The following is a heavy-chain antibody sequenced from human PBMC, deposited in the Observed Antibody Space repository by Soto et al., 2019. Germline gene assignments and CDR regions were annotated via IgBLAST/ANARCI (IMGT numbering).Heavy chain of an antibody. CDR2: ISAYNGNT. D-gene: IGHD3-3*01. CDR3: ASGEEFWSGSDYYGMDV. CDR1: GYTFTSYG. V-gene: IGHV1-18*01. J-gene: IGHJ6*02. Sequence: ASVKVSCKASGYTFTSYGISWVRQAPGQGLEWMGWISAYNGNTNYAQKLQGRVTMTTDTSTSTAYMELRSLRSDDTAVYYCASGEEFWSGSDYYGMDVWGQGTKVTVSS.